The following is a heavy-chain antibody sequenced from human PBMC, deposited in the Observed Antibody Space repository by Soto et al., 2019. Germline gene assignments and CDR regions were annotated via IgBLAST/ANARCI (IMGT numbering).Heavy chain of an antibody. CDR3: AKGGAIVAAGTRVYLYNAMDA. D-gene: IGHD1-26*01. J-gene: IGHJ6*02. CDR2: INPNSGDT. V-gene: IGHV1-2*02. Sequence: ASVKVSCKASGYTFTGYYVHWVRQAPGQGLEGMGWINPNSGDTYLAQRFEGRVTMNRDTSIGTAYMDLRGLTSDDTAEYYCAKGGAIVAAGTRVYLYNAMDAWGQGTPVTVSS. CDR1: GYTFTGYY.